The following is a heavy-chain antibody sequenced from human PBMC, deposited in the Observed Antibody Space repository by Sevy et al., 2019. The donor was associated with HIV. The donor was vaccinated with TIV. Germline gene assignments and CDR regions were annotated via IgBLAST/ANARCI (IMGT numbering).Heavy chain of an antibody. D-gene: IGHD3-10*01. CDR3: ARDGYYYGSGSYSNLNWFDP. CDR1: GGSISSGDYY. CDR2: IYYSGST. V-gene: IGHV4-30-4*01. J-gene: IGHJ5*02. Sequence: SETLSLTCTVSGGSISSGDYYWSWIRQPPGKGLEWILYIYYSGSTYYNPSLKSRVTISVDTSKNQFSLKLSSVTAADTAVYYCARDGYYYGSGSYSNLNWFDPWGQGTLVTVSS.